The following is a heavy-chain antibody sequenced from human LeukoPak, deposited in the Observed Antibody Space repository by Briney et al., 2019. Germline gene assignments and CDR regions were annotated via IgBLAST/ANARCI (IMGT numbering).Heavy chain of an antibody. CDR2: IYYSGCT. CDR3: AREVAASPSWFDP. V-gene: IGHV4-30-4*01. J-gene: IGHJ5*02. D-gene: IGHD2-15*01. CDR1: GGSISSGDYY. Sequence: SETLSLTCTVSGGSISSGDYYWSWIRQPPGKGLEWIGYIYYSGCTYYNPSLKSRVTISVDTSKNQFSLKLSSVTAADTAVYYCAREVAASPSWFDPWGQGTLVTVSS.